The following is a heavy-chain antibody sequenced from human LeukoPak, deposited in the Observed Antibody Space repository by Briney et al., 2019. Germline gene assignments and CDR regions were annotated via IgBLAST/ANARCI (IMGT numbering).Heavy chain of an antibody. J-gene: IGHJ4*02. Sequence: GGSLRLSCAASGFTFSSYAMHWVRQAPGKGLEWVSVIYSGGSTYYADSVKGRFTISRDNSKNTLYLQMNSLRAEDTAVYYCARGSDSSGYRSDYWGQGTLVTVSS. V-gene: IGHV3-66*01. CDR2: IYSGGST. CDR3: ARGSDSSGYRSDY. D-gene: IGHD3-22*01. CDR1: GFTFSSYA.